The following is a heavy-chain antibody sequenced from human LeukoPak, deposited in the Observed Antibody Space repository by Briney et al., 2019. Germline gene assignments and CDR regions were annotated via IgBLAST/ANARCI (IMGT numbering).Heavy chain of an antibody. J-gene: IGHJ4*02. CDR3: ARGGRRVAYCGGDCFFDY. CDR2: INHSGST. D-gene: IGHD2-21*02. V-gene: IGHV4-34*01. Sequence: TSETLSLTCAVYGGSFSGYYWSWIRQPPGKGLEWIGEINHSGSTNYNPSLKSRVTISVDTSKNQFSLKLSSVTAADTAVYYCARGGRRVAYCGGDCFFDYWGQGTLVTVSS. CDR1: GGSFSGYY.